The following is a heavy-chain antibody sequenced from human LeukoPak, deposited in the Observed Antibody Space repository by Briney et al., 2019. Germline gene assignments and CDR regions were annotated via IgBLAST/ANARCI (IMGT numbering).Heavy chain of an antibody. V-gene: IGHV4-39*01. CDR2: IHYSGST. Sequence: PSETLSLTCTVSGGSISSSSYYWGWLRQPPGKGLEWIGSIHYSGSTYYNPSLKSRATISVNTSKNQFSMTLSSVTAAHTAVYYCARVGDYVWGSYRSNWFVPWGQGTLVTVSS. D-gene: IGHD3-16*02. CDR3: ARVGDYVWGSYRSNWFVP. CDR1: GGSISSSSYY. J-gene: IGHJ5*02.